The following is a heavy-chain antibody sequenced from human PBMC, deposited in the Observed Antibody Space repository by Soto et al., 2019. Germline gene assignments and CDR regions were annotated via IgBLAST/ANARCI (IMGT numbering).Heavy chain of an antibody. Sequence: QVQLVQSGDEVKKPGSSVKVSCKASGGTFSSYTINWVRQAPGQGLEWMGGIHLIFGTTNYAQKYQGRVTITADETTSTAYVDLSSLRSEDTAVYYCARVSGNYYHYGMDVWGQGTTVIVSS. CDR1: GGTFSSYT. D-gene: IGHD1-26*01. V-gene: IGHV1-69*12. CDR3: ARVSGNYYHYGMDV. J-gene: IGHJ6*02. CDR2: IHLIFGTT.